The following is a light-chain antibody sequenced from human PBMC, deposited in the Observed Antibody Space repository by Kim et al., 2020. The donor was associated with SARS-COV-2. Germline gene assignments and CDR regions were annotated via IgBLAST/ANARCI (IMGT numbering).Light chain of an antibody. CDR1: QSVSSSY. J-gene: IGKJ1*01. V-gene: IGKV3-20*01. CDR3: QQYGSSGT. Sequence: FLPGDRSTLSCRASQSVSSSYLAWYQQKPGQAPRLLIYGASSRATGIPDRFSGSGSGTDFTLTISRLEPEDFAVYYCQQYGSSGTFGQGTKVDIK. CDR2: GAS.